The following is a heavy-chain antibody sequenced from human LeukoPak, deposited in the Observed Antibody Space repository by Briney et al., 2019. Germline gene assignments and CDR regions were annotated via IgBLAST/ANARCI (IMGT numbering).Heavy chain of an antibody. Sequence: PSETLSLTCAVYGGSFSGYYWSWIRQPPGKGLEWTGEINHSGSTNYNPSLKSRVTISVDTSKNQFSLKLSSVTAADTAVYYCARTRIGYYGMDVWGKGTTVTVSS. D-gene: IGHD2/OR15-2a*01. CDR3: ARTRIGYYGMDV. CDR2: INHSGST. CDR1: GGSFSGYY. V-gene: IGHV4-34*01. J-gene: IGHJ6*04.